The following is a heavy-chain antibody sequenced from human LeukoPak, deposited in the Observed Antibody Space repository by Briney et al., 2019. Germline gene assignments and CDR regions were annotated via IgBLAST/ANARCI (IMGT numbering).Heavy chain of an antibody. Sequence: ASVSVSCKASGYTFTIYHIHWVPEPPAQGLEGGGVINYSGGSTNCPQKFQGRITITRDTSTSTVYMELSSLRSEDTTVYYCAREPDTGRYYFDYWGQGTLVTVSS. CDR3: AREPDTGRYYFDY. CDR1: GYTFTIYH. CDR2: INYSGGST. D-gene: IGHD2-8*02. J-gene: IGHJ4*02. V-gene: IGHV1-46*01.